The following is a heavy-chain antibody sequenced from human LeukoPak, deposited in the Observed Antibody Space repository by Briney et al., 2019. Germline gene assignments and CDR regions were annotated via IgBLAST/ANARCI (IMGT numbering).Heavy chain of an antibody. CDR2: IYYSGST. CDR3: ARDIAAGGTGHPVFDY. Sequence: PSETLSLTCTVSGGSISSYYWSWIRQPPGKGLEWIGYIYYSGSTNYNPSLKSRVTVSVDTSKNQFSLKLSSVTAADTAVYYCARDIAAGGTGHPVFDYWGQGTLVIVSS. D-gene: IGHD6-13*01. J-gene: IGHJ4*02. V-gene: IGHV4-59*01. CDR1: GGSISSYY.